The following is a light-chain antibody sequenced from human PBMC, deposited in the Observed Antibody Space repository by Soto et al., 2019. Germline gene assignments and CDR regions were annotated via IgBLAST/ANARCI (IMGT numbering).Light chain of an antibody. CDR2: GNS. Sequence: QSVLTQPPSVSGAPGQRVTISCTGSSSNIGAGYDVHWYQQLPGTAPKLLIYGNSNRPSGVPDRFSGSKSGTSASLAITGLQAEDEADYYCKSYDSSCVVFGGGTKLTV. CDR3: KSYDSSCVV. V-gene: IGLV1-40*01. J-gene: IGLJ2*01. CDR1: SSNIGAGYD.